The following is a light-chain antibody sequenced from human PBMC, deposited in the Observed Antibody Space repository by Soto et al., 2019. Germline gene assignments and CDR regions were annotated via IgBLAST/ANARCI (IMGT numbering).Light chain of an antibody. V-gene: IGKV1-9*01. CDR2: AAS. CDR3: QQLNDYPRT. CDR1: QVISSY. J-gene: IGKJ3*01. Sequence: DIQLTQSPSFLSASVGDRVTITCRASQVISSYLAWYQQKPGRAPKLLIYAASTLQSGVPSRFSGSGSGTEFSLTISRLQPEDFATYYCQQLNDYPRTFGPGTKVDIK.